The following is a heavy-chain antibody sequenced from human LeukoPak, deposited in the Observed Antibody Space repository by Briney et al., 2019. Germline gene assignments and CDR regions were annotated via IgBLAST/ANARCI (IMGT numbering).Heavy chain of an antibody. J-gene: IGHJ4*02. CDR3: AKDKGSGYSYGLFDY. CDR2: ISWNSGSI. Sequence: PGGSLRLSCAASGFTFDDYAMHWVRQAPGKGLEWVSGISWNSGSIGYADSVKGRFTISRDNATYSLYLQMNSLRAEDMALYYCAKDKGSGYSYGLFDYWGQGTLVTVSS. D-gene: IGHD5-18*01. CDR1: GFTFDDYA. V-gene: IGHV3-9*03.